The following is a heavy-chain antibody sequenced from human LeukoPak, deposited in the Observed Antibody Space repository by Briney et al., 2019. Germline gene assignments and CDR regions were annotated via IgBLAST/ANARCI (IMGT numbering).Heavy chain of an antibody. J-gene: IGHJ4*02. CDR2: IIPIFGTA. V-gene: IGHV1-69*05. CDR1: GGTFSSYA. D-gene: IGHD2-2*02. Sequence: SVKVSCKASGGTFSSYAISWVRQAPGQGLEWMGGIIPIFGTANYAQKFQGRVTITTDESTSTAYMELSSLRSEDTAVYYCARDLLGLDCSSTSCYTGILFDYWGQGTLVTVSS. CDR3: ARDLLGLDCSSTSCYTGILFDY.